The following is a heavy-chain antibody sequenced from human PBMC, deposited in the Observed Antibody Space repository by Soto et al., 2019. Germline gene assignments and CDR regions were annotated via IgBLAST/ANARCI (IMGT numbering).Heavy chain of an antibody. D-gene: IGHD2-15*01. CDR2: IYYSGST. J-gene: IGHJ4*02. V-gene: IGHV4-59*08. Sequence: QVQLQESGPGLVKPSETLSLTCTVSGGSISSYYWSWIRQPPGKGLEWIGYIYYSGSTNYNPSLKSRVTLSVDTSKNQFSLKLSSVTAADTAVYYCARTEYCSGGSCPDYYFDYWGQGTLVTVSS. CDR3: ARTEYCSGGSCPDYYFDY. CDR1: GGSISSYY.